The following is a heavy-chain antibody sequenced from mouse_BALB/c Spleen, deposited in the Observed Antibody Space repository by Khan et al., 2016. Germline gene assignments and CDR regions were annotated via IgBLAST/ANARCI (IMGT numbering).Heavy chain of an antibody. CDR3: ASYYDYDGGFGY. CDR2: IWGDGST. J-gene: IGHJ3*01. Sequence: VELVESGPGLVAPSQSLSITCTVSGFSLNGFGVNWVRQPPGKGLEWLGMIWGDGSTDYNSALKSRLSISKDNSKSQVFLKMNSLQTDDTARYYCASYYDYDGGFGYWGQGTLVTVSA. V-gene: IGHV2-6-7*01. D-gene: IGHD2-4*01. CDR1: GFSLNGFG.